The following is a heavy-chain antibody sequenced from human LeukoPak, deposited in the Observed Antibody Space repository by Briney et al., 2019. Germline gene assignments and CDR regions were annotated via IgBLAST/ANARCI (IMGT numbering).Heavy chain of an antibody. CDR3: ARKALPGNWFDP. CDR1: GGSFDSKY. V-gene: IGHV4-4*07. CDR2: IFTSGST. J-gene: IGHJ5*02. Sequence: SETLSLTCSVSGGSFDSKYWSWIRQPAGKGLEWIGRIFTSGSTNYNPSLKSRVTMSLDTSKNQFSLKLSSVTAADTAVYYCARKALPGNWFDPWGQGALVTVSS.